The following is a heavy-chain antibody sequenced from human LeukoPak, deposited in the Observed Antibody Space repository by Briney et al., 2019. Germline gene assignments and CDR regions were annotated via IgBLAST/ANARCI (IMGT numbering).Heavy chain of an antibody. CDR3: ARDRDYGDYNTQDLFVY. V-gene: IGHV1-18*01. J-gene: IGHJ4*02. CDR2: VSAYNGNT. CDR1: GYTFTNYG. D-gene: IGHD4-17*01. Sequence: ASVKVSCKASGYTFTNYGISWVRQAPGQGLEWMGWVSAYNGNTNYAQKFQGRVTMTTDTSTSTAYMELRSLRSDDTAVYYCARDRDYGDYNTQDLFVYWGRGTLVTVSS.